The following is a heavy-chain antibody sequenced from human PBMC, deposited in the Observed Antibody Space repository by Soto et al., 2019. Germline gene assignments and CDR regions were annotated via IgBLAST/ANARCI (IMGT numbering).Heavy chain of an antibody. CDR2: IIPIFGTA. CDR3: ARGLGFGVVYGMDV. V-gene: IGHV1-69*05. CDR1: GGTFSSYA. J-gene: IGHJ6*02. D-gene: IGHD3-3*01. Sequence: SVKVSCKASGGTFSSYAISWVRQAPGQGLEWMGGIIPIFGTANYAQKFQGWVTMTRDTSISTAYMELSRLRSDDTAVYYCARGLGFGVVYGMDVWGQGTTVTVSS.